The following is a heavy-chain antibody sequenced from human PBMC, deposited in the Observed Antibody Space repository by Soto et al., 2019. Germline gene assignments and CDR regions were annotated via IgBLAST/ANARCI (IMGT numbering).Heavy chain of an antibody. V-gene: IGHV3-30-3*01. CDR3: ARDQENSSGWFNYYYGMDV. CDR2: ISYDGSNK. D-gene: IGHD6-19*01. Sequence: GGSLRLSCAASGFTFSSYAMHWVRQAPGKGLEWVAVISYDGSNKYYADSVKGRFTISRDNSKNTLYLQMNSLRAEDTAVYYCARDQENSSGWFNYYYGMDVWGQGTTVTVSS. J-gene: IGHJ6*02. CDR1: GFTFSSYA.